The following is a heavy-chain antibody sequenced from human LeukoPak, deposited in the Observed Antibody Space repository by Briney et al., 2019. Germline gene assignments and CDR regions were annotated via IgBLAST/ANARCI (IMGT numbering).Heavy chain of an antibody. CDR1: GGSISSYY. J-gene: IGHJ3*02. V-gene: IGHV4-59*01. CDR2: IYYSGST. CDR3: ARGEQQLVLAFDI. D-gene: IGHD6-13*01. Sequence: SETLSLTCTASGGSISSYYWSWIRQPPGKGLEWIGYIYYSGSTNYNPSLKSRVTISVDTSKNQFSLKLSSVTAADTAVYYCARGEQQLVLAFDIWGQGTMVTVSS.